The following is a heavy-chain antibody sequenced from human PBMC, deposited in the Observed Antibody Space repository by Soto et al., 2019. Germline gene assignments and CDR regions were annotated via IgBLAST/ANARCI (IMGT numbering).Heavy chain of an antibody. CDR1: GFSFSSYA. CDR3: AKATPARFDY. CDR2: ISGSGGYT. J-gene: IGHJ4*02. V-gene: IGHV3-23*01. Sequence: EVQLLESAGGLVQPGGSLRLSCAASGFSFSSYAMSWVRQAPGKGLEWVSSISGSGGYTYYSDSVKGRFTISRDNPKNSLYLQRNSLRAEDTAVYYCAKATPARFDYGGQGTLVSVSS.